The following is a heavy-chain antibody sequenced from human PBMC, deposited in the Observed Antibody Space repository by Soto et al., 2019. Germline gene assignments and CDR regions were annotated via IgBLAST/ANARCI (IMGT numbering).Heavy chain of an antibody. CDR3: AGQWNSWYMDWFDT. D-gene: IGHD6-13*01. CDR2: IYNSENT. V-gene: IGHV4-39*01. Sequence: SETLSLTCTVSAGSISSSSNYWGWIRQPPGKGLEWIGSIYNSENTYYNPSLKSRVTISVDTSKSQFSLNMFSVTAAATAVYFCAGQWNSWYMDWFDTWCQGTLVAASS. CDR1: AGSISSSSNY. J-gene: IGHJ5*02.